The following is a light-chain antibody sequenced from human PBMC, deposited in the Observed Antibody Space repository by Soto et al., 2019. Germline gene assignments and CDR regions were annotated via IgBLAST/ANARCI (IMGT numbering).Light chain of an antibody. CDR3: QQYNNWPQT. CDR1: QSVSSN. J-gene: IGKJ1*01. Sequence: EIVMMQSPDTLSVSPGERATLSCRASQSVSSNVAWYQQKPGQAPRVLIYGASTRATGISARFRGSASGTEFTLTISSLQSEDFAVYYCQQYNNWPQTFGQGTKVEIK. V-gene: IGKV3-15*01. CDR2: GAS.